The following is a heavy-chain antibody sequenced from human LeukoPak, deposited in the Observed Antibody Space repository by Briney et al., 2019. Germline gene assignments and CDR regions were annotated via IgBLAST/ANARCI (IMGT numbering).Heavy chain of an antibody. CDR1: GLTFSSSA. Sequence: PGGSLRLSCAASGLTFSSSAMSWVRQAPGKGLECGSIISNSGAATYYADSVKGRFTIPRDNSKNTLYLQKNSRRADEATVYYCAEDCATAASVTSYWGQGTLVTVSS. CDR2: ISNSGAAT. J-gene: IGHJ4*02. D-gene: IGHD6-13*01. CDR3: AEDCATAASVTSY. V-gene: IGHV3-23*01.